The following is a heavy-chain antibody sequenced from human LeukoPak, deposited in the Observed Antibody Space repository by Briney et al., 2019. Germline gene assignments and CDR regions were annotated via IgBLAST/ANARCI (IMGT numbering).Heavy chain of an antibody. CDR3: AKDFEGSRSYHCPFDY. Sequence: PGGSLRLSCAASGFSFSDYTLNWVRQAPGKGLEWVSSITGNSNYIFYADSLKGRFTISRDNSKNTLFLQMNSLRAEDTALYFCAKDFEGSRSYHCPFDYWGQETLVTVSS. CDR2: ITGNSNYI. V-gene: IGHV3-21*04. J-gene: IGHJ4*02. D-gene: IGHD3-10*01. CDR1: GFSFSDYT.